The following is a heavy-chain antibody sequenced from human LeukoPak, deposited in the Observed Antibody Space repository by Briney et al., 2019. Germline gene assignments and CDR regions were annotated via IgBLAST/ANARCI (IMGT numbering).Heavy chain of an antibody. CDR3: VRGVRDVVLY. CDR1: GGSISTYY. Sequence: SETLSLTCTVSGGSISTYYWSWIRQPPGKGLEWIGYIYYSGSTNYNPSLKSRVTISVDTSKNQFSLKLSSVTAADTAVYYCVRGVRDVVLYWGQGTLVTVSS. J-gene: IGHJ4*02. V-gene: IGHV4-59*08. D-gene: IGHD2-8*01. CDR2: IYYSGST.